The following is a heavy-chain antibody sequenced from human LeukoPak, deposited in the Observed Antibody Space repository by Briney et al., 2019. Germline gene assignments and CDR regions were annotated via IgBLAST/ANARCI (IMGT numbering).Heavy chain of an antibody. Sequence: PGGSLRLSCAASGFTFSSYAMSWVRQAPGKGLEWVSAISGSGGSTYYADSVKGRFTISRDNSRNTLYLQMNSLRAEDTAVYYCAKAPSSGWRHLDYWGQGTLVTVSS. CDR1: GFTFSSYA. CDR2: ISGSGGST. D-gene: IGHD6-19*01. CDR3: AKAPSSGWRHLDY. V-gene: IGHV3-23*01. J-gene: IGHJ4*02.